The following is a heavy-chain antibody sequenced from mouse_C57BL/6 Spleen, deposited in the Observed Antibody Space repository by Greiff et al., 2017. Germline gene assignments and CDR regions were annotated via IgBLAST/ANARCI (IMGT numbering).Heavy chain of an antibody. Sequence: EVKVVESGGGLVKPGGSLKLSCAASGFTFSSYTMSWVRQTPEKRLEWVATISGGGGNTYYPDSVKGRFTISRDNAKNTLYLQMSSLRSEDTALYYCARHDYGSSYGYFDVWGTGTTVTVSS. V-gene: IGHV5-9*01. CDR2: ISGGGGNT. CDR1: GFTFSSYT. J-gene: IGHJ1*03. CDR3: ARHDYGSSYGYFDV. D-gene: IGHD1-1*01.